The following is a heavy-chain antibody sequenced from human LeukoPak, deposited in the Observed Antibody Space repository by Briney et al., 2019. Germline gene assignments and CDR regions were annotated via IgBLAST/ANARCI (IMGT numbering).Heavy chain of an antibody. V-gene: IGHV3-21*01. D-gene: IGHD3-22*01. CDR1: GFTFSSYS. CDR2: ISSSSSYI. Sequence: KPGRSLRLSCAASGFTFSSYSMNWVRQAPGKGLEWVSSISSSSSYIYYADSVKGRFTISRDNAKNSLYLQMNSLRAEDTAVYYCARDDSSGSYALDVFDIWGQGTMVTVSS. J-gene: IGHJ3*02. CDR3: ARDDSSGSYALDVFDI.